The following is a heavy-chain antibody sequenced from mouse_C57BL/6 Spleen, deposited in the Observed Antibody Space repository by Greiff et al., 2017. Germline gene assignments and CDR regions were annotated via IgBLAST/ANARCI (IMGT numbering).Heavy chain of an antibody. V-gene: IGHV1-82*01. Sequence: QVQLKESGPELVKPGASVKISCKASGYAFSSSWMNWVKQRPGKGLEWIGRIYPGDGDTNYNGKFKGKATLTADKSSSTAYMQLSSLTSEDSAVYFCARGGYSKRGAMDYWGQGTSVTVSS. J-gene: IGHJ4*01. CDR2: IYPGDGDT. CDR1: GYAFSSSW. CDR3: ARGGYSKRGAMDY. D-gene: IGHD2-5*01.